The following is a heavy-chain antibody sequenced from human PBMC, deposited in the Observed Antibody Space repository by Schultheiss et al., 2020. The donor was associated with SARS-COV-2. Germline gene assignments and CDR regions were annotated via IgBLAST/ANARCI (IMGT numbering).Heavy chain of an antibody. V-gene: IGHV3-33*01. CDR2: IWYDGSNK. CDR1: GFTFSSYG. D-gene: IGHD3-22*01. CDR3: ARDYYDNYYYYYGMDV. J-gene: IGHJ6*02. Sequence: GGSLRLSCAASGFTFSSYGMHWVRQAPGKGLEWVAVIWYDGSNKYYADSVKGRFTISRDNSKNTLYLQMNSLRAEDTAVYYCARDYYDNYYYYYGMDVWGQGTTGTGSS.